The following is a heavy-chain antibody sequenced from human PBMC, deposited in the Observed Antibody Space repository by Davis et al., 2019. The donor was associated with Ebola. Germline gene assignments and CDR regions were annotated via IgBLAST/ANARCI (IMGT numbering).Heavy chain of an antibody. J-gene: IGHJ3*01. CDR1: GNSFTSHW. CDR2: IYTGDSDT. CDR3: ASLRRTITGMDDGFDL. Sequence: KVSCKDSGNSFTSHWIGWVRQMPGKGLEWMGLIYTGDSDTRYSPSFRGQVTISADKSTRTAYLQWGSLKASDTAIYYCASLRRTITGMDDGFDLWGQGTMVTVSS. V-gene: IGHV5-51*01. D-gene: IGHD1-20*01.